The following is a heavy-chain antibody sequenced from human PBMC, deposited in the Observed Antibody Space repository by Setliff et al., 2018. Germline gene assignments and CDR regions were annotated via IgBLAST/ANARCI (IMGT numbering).Heavy chain of an antibody. Sequence: SETLSLTCTVSGGSIGRGSRYWSWIRQPAGKGLEWIGRIFPSGSTNYNPSLKSRVTISVDTSKNQFSLKLSSVTAADTAVYYCASLRAPPGDYGDYVDSWGQGTLVTVSS. CDR3: ASLRAPPGDYGDYVDS. CDR2: IFPSGST. CDR1: GGSIGRGSRY. V-gene: IGHV4-61*02. J-gene: IGHJ4*02. D-gene: IGHD4-17*01.